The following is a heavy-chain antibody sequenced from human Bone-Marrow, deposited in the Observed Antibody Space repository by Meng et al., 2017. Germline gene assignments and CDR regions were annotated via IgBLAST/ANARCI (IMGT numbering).Heavy chain of an antibody. J-gene: IGHJ3*02. D-gene: IGHD4-17*01. CDR3: ARDGTVTTDRFTGAFDI. Sequence: ASVKVSCKASGYTFTSYYMHWVRQAPGQGLEWMGIINPSGGSTSYAQKFQGRVTMTRDTSMSTVYMELSSLRSEDTAVYYCARDGTVTTDRFTGAFDIWGQGTMVTVSS. V-gene: IGHV1-46*01. CDR2: INPSGGST. CDR1: GYTFTSYY.